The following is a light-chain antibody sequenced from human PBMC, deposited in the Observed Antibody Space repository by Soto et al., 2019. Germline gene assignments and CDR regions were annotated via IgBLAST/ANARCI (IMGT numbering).Light chain of an antibody. CDR3: EQYSSYPFT. CDR2: LAS. CDR1: QTITYY. V-gene: IGKV1-5*03. J-gene: IGKJ4*01. Sequence: DIQMTQSPSTLAASIGDRVTISCRASQTITYYLAWYQQKPGKAPKLLMHLASMLKSGVPSRFSGSGYGTEFPLTITSLQPDDFATYYCEQYSSYPFTFGGGTDVEF.